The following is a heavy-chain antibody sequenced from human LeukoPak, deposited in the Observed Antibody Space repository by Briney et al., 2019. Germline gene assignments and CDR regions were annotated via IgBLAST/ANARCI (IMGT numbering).Heavy chain of an antibody. CDR1: GGSFSGYY. CDR2: INHSGST. J-gene: IGHJ4*02. V-gene: IGHV4-34*01. Sequence: SETLSLTCAVYGGSFSGYYWSWIRQPPGKGLEWIGEINHSGSTNYNPSLKSRVTISVDTSKNQFSLKLSSMTAADTAVYYCARGNGYSYGFGYWGQGTLVTVSS. CDR3: ARGNGYSYGFGY. D-gene: IGHD5-18*01.